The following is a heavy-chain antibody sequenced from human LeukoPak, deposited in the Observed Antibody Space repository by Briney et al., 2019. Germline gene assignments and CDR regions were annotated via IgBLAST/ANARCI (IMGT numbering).Heavy chain of an antibody. Sequence: QAGGSLRLSCAASGFTFSSYAMSWVRQAPGKGLEWVSAISGSGGSTYYADSVKSRFTISRDNSKNTLYLQMNSLRAEDTAVYYCAKVLRTPNYYDSSGYYYYYGMDVWGQGTTVTVSS. D-gene: IGHD3-22*01. J-gene: IGHJ6*02. CDR2: ISGSGGST. V-gene: IGHV3-23*01. CDR1: GFTFSSYA. CDR3: AKVLRTPNYYDSSGYYYYYGMDV.